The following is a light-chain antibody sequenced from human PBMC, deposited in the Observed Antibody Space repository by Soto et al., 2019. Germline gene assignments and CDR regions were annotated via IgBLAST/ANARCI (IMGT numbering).Light chain of an antibody. CDR2: AAS. CDR1: QSINNY. J-gene: IGKJ3*01. CDR3: QQSYSTLFP. V-gene: IGKV1-39*01. Sequence: DIRVTQSPSSLSASVGDRVTITCRASQSINNYLDWYQQKPGKAPKLLIYAASILQSGVPSRFSGSGSGTDLTLTSSSLQPEDFATYYCQQSYSTLFPFGPGTKVDIK.